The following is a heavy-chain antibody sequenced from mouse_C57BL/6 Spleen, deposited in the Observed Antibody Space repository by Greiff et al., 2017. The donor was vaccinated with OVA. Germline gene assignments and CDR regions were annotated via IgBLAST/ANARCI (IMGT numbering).Heavy chain of an antibody. Sequence: QVQLKQSGAELVRPGASVTLSCKASGYTFTDYEMQWVKQTPVHGLEWIGAIDPETGGTAYNQKFKGKAILTADKSSSTAYMELRSLTSEDSAVYYCTRGESRYFDVWGTGTTVTVSS. CDR3: TRGESRYFDV. CDR2: IDPETGGT. J-gene: IGHJ1*03. CDR1: GYTFTDYE. V-gene: IGHV1-15*01.